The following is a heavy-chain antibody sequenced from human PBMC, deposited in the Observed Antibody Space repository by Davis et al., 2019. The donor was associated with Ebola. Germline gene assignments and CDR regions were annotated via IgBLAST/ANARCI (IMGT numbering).Heavy chain of an antibody. D-gene: IGHD6-6*01. V-gene: IGHV3-11*06. CDR2: ISSSSSYT. Sequence: PSETLSLTCGVSGGSISVSTYWSWVRQAPGKGLEWVSYISSSSSYTNYAGSVKGRFTISRDNAKNSLYLQMNSLRAEDTAVYYCARAYSSTWPEYFQHWGQGTLVTVSS. CDR3: ARAYSSTWPEYFQH. CDR1: GGSISVSTY. J-gene: IGHJ1*01.